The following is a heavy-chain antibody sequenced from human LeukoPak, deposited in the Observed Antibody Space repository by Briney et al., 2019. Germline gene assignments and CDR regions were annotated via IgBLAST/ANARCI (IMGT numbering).Heavy chain of an antibody. V-gene: IGHV4-34*01. CDR1: GGSFSGYY. CDR3: ARAPLYDSSGYYYGNYYYYMDV. CDR2: INHSGST. J-gene: IGHJ6*03. Sequence: SETLSLTCAVYGGSFSGYYWSWIRQPPGKGLEWIGEINHSGSTNYNPSLKSRVTISVDTSMNQFSLKLSSVTAADTAVYYCARAPLYDSSGYYYGNYYYYMDVWGKGTTVTVSS. D-gene: IGHD3-22*01.